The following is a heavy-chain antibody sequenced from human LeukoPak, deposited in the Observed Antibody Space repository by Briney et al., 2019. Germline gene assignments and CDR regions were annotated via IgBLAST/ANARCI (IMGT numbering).Heavy chain of an antibody. CDR3: ARRGYCSSSSCSNDY. V-gene: IGHV1-18*01. CDR2: ISPYNGDT. Sequence: ASVKVSCKASGGTFSSYAISWVRQAPGQGLEWMGWISPYNGDTNYAQKLQGRVTMTTHPSTGTAYMELRSLRSDDTAVYYCARRGYCSSSSCSNDYWGQGTLVTVSS. D-gene: IGHD2-2*01. CDR1: GGTFSSYA. J-gene: IGHJ4*02.